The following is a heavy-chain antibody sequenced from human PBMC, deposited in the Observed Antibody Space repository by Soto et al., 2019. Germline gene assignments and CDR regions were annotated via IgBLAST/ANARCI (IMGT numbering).Heavy chain of an antibody. CDR1: GGTFSRYT. CDR2: IIPIAAIA. D-gene: IGHD3-10*01. V-gene: IGHV1-69*02. CDR3: ARGSTIVRGAPSWFDP. Sequence: QVQLVQSGAEVKKPGSSVKVSCKASGGTFSRYTINWVRQAPGQGLEWMGRIIPIAAIANYTQKFQGRVPITVDKSSITAYMELSSLRSDDTAVYYCARGSTIVRGAPSWFDPWGQGTLVTVSS. J-gene: IGHJ5*02.